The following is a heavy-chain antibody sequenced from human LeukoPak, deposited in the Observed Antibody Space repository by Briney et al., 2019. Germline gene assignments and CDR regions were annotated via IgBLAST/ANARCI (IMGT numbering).Heavy chain of an antibody. CDR1: GITLSNAL. V-gene: IGHV3-15*01. Sequence: PGGSLRLSCAAAGITLSNALMSWVRQAPGKGLEWVGRIKSKTDGGTTDYAAPVKGRFTISRDDSKNTLYLQVNSLKTEDTGVYYCTTVSMRCSSTTCYLDYYYYAMDVWGQGTTVTVSS. J-gene: IGHJ6*02. CDR3: TTVSMRCSSTTCYLDYYYYAMDV. D-gene: IGHD2-2*01. CDR2: IKSKTDGGTT.